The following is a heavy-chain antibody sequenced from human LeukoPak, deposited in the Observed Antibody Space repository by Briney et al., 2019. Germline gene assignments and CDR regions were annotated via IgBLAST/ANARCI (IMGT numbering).Heavy chain of an antibody. CDR3: AKDMGYYSFRVERPAQYYYYYMDV. CDR2: IRYDGSNK. CDR1: GFTFSSYG. D-gene: IGHD2/OR15-2a*01. V-gene: IGHV3-30*02. Sequence: GGSLRLSCAASGFTFSSYGMHWVRQAPGKGLEWVAFIRYDGSNKYYADSVKGRFTISRDNSKNTLYLQMNSLRAEDTAVYYCAKDMGYYSFRVERPAQYYYYYMDVWGKGTTVTISS. J-gene: IGHJ6*03.